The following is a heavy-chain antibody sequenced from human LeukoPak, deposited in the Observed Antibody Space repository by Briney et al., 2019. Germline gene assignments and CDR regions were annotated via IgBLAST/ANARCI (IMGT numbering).Heavy chain of an antibody. D-gene: IGHD6-19*01. CDR1: GGSINNYY. Sequence: PSETLSLTCTLSGGSINNYYWSWTRQPPGKGLEWIGYIYYNGNTNYNPSLKSRVTISVDTSKNQFSLKLSSVTAADAAVYFCAREYSSGLSWFDPWGQGTLVTVSS. V-gene: IGHV4-59*01. CDR2: IYYNGNT. CDR3: AREYSSGLSWFDP. J-gene: IGHJ5*02.